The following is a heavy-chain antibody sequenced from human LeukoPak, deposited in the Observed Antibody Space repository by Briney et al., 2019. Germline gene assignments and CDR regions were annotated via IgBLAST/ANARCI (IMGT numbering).Heavy chain of an antibody. D-gene: IGHD3-10*01. V-gene: IGHV4-38-2*02. CDR2: IYHSGST. Sequence: SETLSLTCTVSGYSIRSGYYWGWIRQPPGKGLEWIGSIYHSGSTYYNPSLKSRVTISVDTSKNQFSLKLSSVTAADTAVYYCARVANGSGNFDYWGQETLVTVSS. J-gene: IGHJ4*02. CDR1: GYSIRSGYY. CDR3: ARVANGSGNFDY.